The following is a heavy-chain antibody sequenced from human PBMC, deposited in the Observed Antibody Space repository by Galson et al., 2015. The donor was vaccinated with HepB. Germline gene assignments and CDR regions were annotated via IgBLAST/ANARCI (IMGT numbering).Heavy chain of an antibody. CDR1: GFTFSSYG. V-gene: IGHV3-30*18. D-gene: IGHD4-11*01. Sequence: SLRLSCAASGFTFSSYGMHWARQAPGKGLEWVAVISYDGSNKYYADSVKGRFTISRDNSKNTLYLQMNSLRAEDTAVYYCAKDLSDYSGYYWGQGTLVTVSS. J-gene: IGHJ4*02. CDR2: ISYDGSNK. CDR3: AKDLSDYSGYY.